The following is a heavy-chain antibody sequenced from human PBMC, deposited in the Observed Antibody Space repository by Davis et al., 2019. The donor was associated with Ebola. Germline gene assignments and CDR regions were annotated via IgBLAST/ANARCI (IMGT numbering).Heavy chain of an antibody. V-gene: IGHV1-3*01. CDR2: INAGNGNT. CDR3: ARGSVVVPASSHYYMDV. CDR1: GYTFTSYA. Sequence: ASVKVSCKASGYTFTSYAMHWVRQAPGQRLEWMGWINAGNGNTKYSQKFQGRVTITADESTSTAYMELSSLRSEDTAVYYCARGSVVVPASSHYYMDVWGKGTTVTVSS. J-gene: IGHJ6*03. D-gene: IGHD2-2*01.